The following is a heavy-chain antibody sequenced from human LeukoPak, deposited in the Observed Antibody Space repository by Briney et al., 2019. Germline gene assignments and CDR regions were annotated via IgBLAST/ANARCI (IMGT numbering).Heavy chain of an antibody. D-gene: IGHD6-19*01. CDR2: IIPIFGTA. J-gene: IGHJ4*02. V-gene: IGHV1-69*13. CDR1: GGTFSSYA. Sequence: SVKVSCKASGGTFSSYAISWARQAPGQGLEWMGGIIPIFGTANYAQKFQGRVTITADESTSTAYMELSSLRSEDTAVYYCARVSDSSGWSSDYWGQGTLVTVSS. CDR3: ARVSDSSGWSSDY.